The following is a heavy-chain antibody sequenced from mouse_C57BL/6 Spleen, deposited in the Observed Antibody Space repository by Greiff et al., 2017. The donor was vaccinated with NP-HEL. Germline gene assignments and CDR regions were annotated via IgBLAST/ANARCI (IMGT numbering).Heavy chain of an antibody. CDR2: IYPGSGNT. J-gene: IGHJ2*01. Sequence: QVQLQQSGPELVKPGASVKISCKASGYSFTSYYIHWVKQRPGQGLEWIGWIYPGSGNTKYNEKFKGKATLTADTSSSTAYMQLSSLTSEDSAVYYCAGLGDGWVFDYWGQGTTLTVSS. D-gene: IGHD2-3*01. CDR1: GYSFTSYY. V-gene: IGHV1-66*01. CDR3: AGLGDGWVFDY.